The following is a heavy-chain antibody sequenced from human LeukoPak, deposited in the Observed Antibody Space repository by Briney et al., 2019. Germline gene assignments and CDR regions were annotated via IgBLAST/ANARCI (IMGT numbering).Heavy chain of an antibody. D-gene: IGHD6-13*01. CDR1: GYTFTGYY. CDR2: INPNSGGT. J-gene: IGHJ6*03. CDR3: ARISWYGGDYYYYYMDV. Sequence: ASVKVSCKASGYTFTGYYMHWVRQAPGQGLEWMGWINPNSGGTNYAQKFQGRVTMTRDTSISTACMELSRLRSDDTAVYYCARISWYGGDYYYYYMDVWGKGTTVTVSS. V-gene: IGHV1-2*02.